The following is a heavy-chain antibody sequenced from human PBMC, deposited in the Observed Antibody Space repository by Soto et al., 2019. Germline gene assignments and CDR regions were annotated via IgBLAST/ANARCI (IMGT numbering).Heavy chain of an antibody. V-gene: IGHV3-43D*03. CDR3: AKGLIPLVGGYYYYYGMDV. CDR1: GFTFDDYA. Sequence: GGSLRLSCAASGFTFDDYAMHWVRQAPGKGLEWVSLISWDGGSTYYADSVKGRFTISRDNSKNSLYLQMNSLRAEDTALYYCAKGLIPLVGGYYYYYGMDVWGQGTTVTVSS. J-gene: IGHJ6*02. CDR2: ISWDGGST. D-gene: IGHD3-10*01.